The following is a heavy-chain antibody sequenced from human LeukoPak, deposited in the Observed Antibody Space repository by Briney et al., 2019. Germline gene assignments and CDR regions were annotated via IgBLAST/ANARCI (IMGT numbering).Heavy chain of an antibody. V-gene: IGHV3-23*01. CDR2: ISGSGGST. J-gene: IGHJ4*02. Sequence: GGSLRLSCAASGFTFSSYAMCWVRQAPGKGLEWVSAISGSGGSTYYADSVKGRFTISRDNSKNTLYLQMNSLRAEDTAVYYCAKGYKTYYYDSSVYYPLDYWGQGTLVTVSP. CDR3: AKGYKTYYYDSSVYYPLDY. D-gene: IGHD3-22*01. CDR1: GFTFSSYA.